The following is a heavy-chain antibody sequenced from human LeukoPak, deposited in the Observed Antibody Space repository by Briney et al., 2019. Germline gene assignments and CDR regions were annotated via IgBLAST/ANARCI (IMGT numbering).Heavy chain of an antibody. Sequence: PGGSLRLSCAASGFTFNRNAISWVRQAPGKGLEWVSTIGGSGDKTFYADSVKGRFTISRDNSKNTLYLQMNSLRAEDTAVYYCAKAATTVVLYYFDYWGQGTLVTVSS. V-gene: IGHV3-23*01. CDR3: AKAATTVVLYYFDY. CDR2: IGGSGDKT. D-gene: IGHD4-23*01. CDR1: GFTFNRNA. J-gene: IGHJ4*02.